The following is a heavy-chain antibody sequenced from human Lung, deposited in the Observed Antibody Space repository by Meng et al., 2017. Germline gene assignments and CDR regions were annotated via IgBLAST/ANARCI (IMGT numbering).Heavy chain of an antibody. D-gene: IGHD3-10*01. CDR1: GFSFSSYA. CDR3: AKYSYGLGDYLDY. Sequence: GGSLRLSCAASGFSFSSYAMSWVRHAPGKGLEWVSALSGGGFTTYYADSVKGRFAISRHNSKNTHYLQMHSLRAEDTALYYCAKYSYGLGDYLDYWGQGALVTVSS. J-gene: IGHJ4*02. CDR2: LSGGGFTT. V-gene: IGHV3-23*01.